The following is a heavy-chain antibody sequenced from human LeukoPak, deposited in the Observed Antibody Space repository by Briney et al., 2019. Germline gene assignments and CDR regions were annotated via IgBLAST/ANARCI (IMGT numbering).Heavy chain of an antibody. CDR3: ARGYSYGWGTSKFDY. J-gene: IGHJ4*02. D-gene: IGHD5-18*01. CDR2: IYSSGST. Sequence: SETLSLTCTVSSGSISSGTYYWSWIRQPAGKGLEWIGRIYSSGSTNYNPSLKSRVTISVDTSKNQFSRKLSSVTAADTAVYYCARGYSYGWGTSKFDYWGQGTLVTVSS. CDR1: SGSISSGTYY. V-gene: IGHV4-61*02.